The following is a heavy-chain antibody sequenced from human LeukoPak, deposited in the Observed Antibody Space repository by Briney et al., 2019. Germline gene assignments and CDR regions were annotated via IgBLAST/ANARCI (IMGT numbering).Heavy chain of an antibody. V-gene: IGHV4-31*01. CDR2: IYCSGST. CDR3: TRVAYSSSWYWFDP. CDR1: GGFISSCGYY. D-gene: IGHD6-13*01. Sequence: SETQTLTCTVSGGFISSCGYYWSWIRQQPGKGLEWIGYIYCSGSTYYNPSLRSPVTISVDTSKNQFSLKLSSVTAADTAVYYCTRVAYSSSWYWFDPWGQGTLVTVSS. J-gene: IGHJ5*02.